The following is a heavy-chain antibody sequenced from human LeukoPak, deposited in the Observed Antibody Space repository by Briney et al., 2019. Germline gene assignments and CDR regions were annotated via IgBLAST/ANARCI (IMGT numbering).Heavy chain of an antibody. CDR3: ARHWPGWMVRPYCFDS. Sequence: GESLKISFKGSGYSFSDYWIAWVRQMPGKGMEWMGFVYPGDSDSRYRPSFHGQVTFSADKANSTAYLQWNSLKASDTAIYYCARHWPGWMVRPYCFDSWGQGTLVTVSS. J-gene: IGHJ4*02. V-gene: IGHV5-51*01. CDR1: GYSFSDYW. D-gene: IGHD3-10*01. CDR2: VYPGDSDS.